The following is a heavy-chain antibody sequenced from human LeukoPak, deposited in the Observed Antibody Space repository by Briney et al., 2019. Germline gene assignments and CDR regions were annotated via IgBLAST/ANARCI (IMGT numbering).Heavy chain of an antibody. CDR2: IKSKTDGGTT. CDR3: TTDLDYYDSSGYSLQ. CDR1: GLTFSNAW. V-gene: IGHV3-15*01. J-gene: IGHJ4*02. Sequence: GGSLRLSCAASGLTFSNAWMSWVRQAPGKGLEWVGRIKSKTDGGTTDYAAPVKGRFTISRGDSKNTLYLQMNSLKTEDTAVYYCTTDLDYYDSSGYSLQWGQGTLVTVSS. D-gene: IGHD3-22*01.